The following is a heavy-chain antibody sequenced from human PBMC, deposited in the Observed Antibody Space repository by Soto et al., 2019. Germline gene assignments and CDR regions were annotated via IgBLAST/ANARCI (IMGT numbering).Heavy chain of an antibody. J-gene: IGHJ5*02. CDR3: AREWQTNWFDP. Sequence: GESLKISCAASGFTFSSYGMHWVRQAPGKGLEWVAVIWYDGSNKYYADSVKGRFTISRDNSKNTLYLQMNSLRAEDTAVYYCAREWQTNWFDPWGQGTLVTVSS. V-gene: IGHV3-33*01. CDR1: GFTFSSYG. CDR2: IWYDGSNK.